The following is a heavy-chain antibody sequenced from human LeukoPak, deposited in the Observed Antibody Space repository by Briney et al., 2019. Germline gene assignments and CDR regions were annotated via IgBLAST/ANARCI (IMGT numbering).Heavy chain of an antibody. CDR1: GFTFSSYG. J-gene: IGHJ4*02. CDR3: ARDLGSGSYSVFDY. Sequence: GRSLRLSCAASGFTFSSYGMHWVRQAPGKGLEWVAVISYDGSNKYYADSVKGRFTISRDNSKNTLYLQMNSLRAEDTAVYYCARDLGSGSYSVFDYWGQGTLVTVSS. CDR2: ISYDGSNK. D-gene: IGHD1-26*01. V-gene: IGHV3-30*03.